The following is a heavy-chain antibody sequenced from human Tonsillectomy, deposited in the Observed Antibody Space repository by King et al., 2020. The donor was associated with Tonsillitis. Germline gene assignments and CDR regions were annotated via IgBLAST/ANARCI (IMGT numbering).Heavy chain of an antibody. J-gene: IGHJ6*02. CDR2: IRYDGSNK. V-gene: IGHV3-30*02. CDR1: GFTFSSYG. Sequence: VQLVESGGGVVQPGGSLRLSCAASGFTFSSYGMHWVRQAPGKGLEWVAFIRYDGSNKYYADSVKGRFTISRDNSKNTLYLQMNSLRAEDMAVYYCAKNGGDSYGMDVWGQGTTVTVSS. CDR3: AKNGGDSYGMDV. D-gene: IGHD4-23*01.